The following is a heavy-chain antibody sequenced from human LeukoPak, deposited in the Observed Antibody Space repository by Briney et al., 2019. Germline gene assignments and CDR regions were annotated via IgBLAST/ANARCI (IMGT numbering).Heavy chain of an antibody. V-gene: IGHV3-48*04. CDR3: ARDGWNYCFDY. CDR1: GFTFSTYS. J-gene: IGHJ4*02. CDR2: ISSLGRST. Sequence: GGSLRLSSAAPGFTFSTYSMGWGRQVSGEGVGWVSYISSLGRSTYYADSVKGRFTISRDNAKNSLSLQLNSLRAEDTAVYFCARDGWNYCFDYWGQGTLVTVSS. D-gene: IGHD1-7*01.